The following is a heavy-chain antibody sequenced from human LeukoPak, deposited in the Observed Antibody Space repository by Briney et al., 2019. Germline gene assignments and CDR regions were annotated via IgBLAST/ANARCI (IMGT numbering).Heavy chain of an antibody. CDR3: AKGVPGWPYYFDY. D-gene: IGHD6-19*01. V-gene: IGHV3-23*01. CDR2: IGGSDGST. CDR1: GFTFSSYA. J-gene: IGHJ4*02. Sequence: GGSLRLSCAASGFTFSSYAMSWVRQAPGKGLEWVSAIGGSDGSTYYTDPVKGRFTISRDNSKNTLFLQINSLRAEDTAVYYCAKGVPGWPYYFDYWGQGTLVTVSS.